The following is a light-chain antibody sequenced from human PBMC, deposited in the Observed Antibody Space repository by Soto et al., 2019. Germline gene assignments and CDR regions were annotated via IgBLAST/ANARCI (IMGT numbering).Light chain of an antibody. J-gene: IGKJ5*01. CDR3: QQRSNWPMIT. Sequence: ILLTQSPGTLSLSPGDRATLSCSASHSMSNSNLAWYQQKPGQAPRLLIYDASNRATGIPARFSGSGSGTDFTLTISSLEPEDFAVYYCQQRSNWPMITFGQGTRMEI. CDR1: HSMSNSN. CDR2: DAS. V-gene: IGKV3-11*01.